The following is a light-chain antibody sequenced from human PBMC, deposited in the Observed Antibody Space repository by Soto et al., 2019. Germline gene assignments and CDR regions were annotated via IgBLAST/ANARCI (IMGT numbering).Light chain of an antibody. CDR2: GAS. J-gene: IGKJ1*01. CDR3: QQYRSWPRT. CDR1: QSVDIN. Sequence: EIVLTQSPATLSVSPGERVTLSCRASQSVDINLAWYQQKPGQAPRLLIYGASTRATDMPGRFSGRGAGAEFTLTISSLQSEDFAVYYCQQYRSWPRTFGQETKVDIK. V-gene: IGKV3-15*01.